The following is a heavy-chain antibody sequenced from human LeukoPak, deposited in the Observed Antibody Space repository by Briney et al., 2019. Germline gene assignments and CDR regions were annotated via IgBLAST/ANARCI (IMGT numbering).Heavy chain of an antibody. CDR3: ARSQLTPDYEDLGAFDI. D-gene: IGHD4-17*01. CDR2: ISWNSGSI. Sequence: GGSLRLSWAASGFTFDDYAMHWVRQAPGKGLEWVSGISWNSGSIGYADSVKGRFTISRDNAKNSLYLQVNSLRAEDMALYYCARSQLTPDYEDLGAFDIWGQGTMVTVSS. CDR1: GFTFDDYA. V-gene: IGHV3-9*03. J-gene: IGHJ3*02.